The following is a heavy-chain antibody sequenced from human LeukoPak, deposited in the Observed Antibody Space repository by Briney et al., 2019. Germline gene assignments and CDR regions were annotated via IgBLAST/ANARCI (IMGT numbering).Heavy chain of an antibody. V-gene: IGHV3-23*01. D-gene: IGHD1-26*01. CDR3: AKVDRYSGSYRSLDY. J-gene: IGHJ4*02. Sequence: GGSLRLPCAASGFTFSYYWMNWVRQAPGKGLEWVSLISGSGGTTYYADSVKGRFTISRDNSKNTLYLQMNSLRAEDTAVYYCAKVDRYSGSYRSLDYWGQGTLVTVSS. CDR2: ISGSGGTT. CDR1: GFTFSYYW.